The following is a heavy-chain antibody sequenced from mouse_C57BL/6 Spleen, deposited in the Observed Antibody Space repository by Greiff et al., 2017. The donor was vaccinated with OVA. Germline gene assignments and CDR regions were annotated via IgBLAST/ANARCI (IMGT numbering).Heavy chain of an antibody. J-gene: IGHJ2*01. Sequence: VQLQQSGAELVRPGASVTLSCKASGYTFTDYEMHWVKQTPVHGLEWIGAIDPETGGTAYNQKFKGKAILTADKSSSTAYMELRSLTSEDSAVYYCTRQYYDYDDWGQGTTLTVSS. CDR1: GYTFTDYE. CDR2: IDPETGGT. D-gene: IGHD2-4*01. V-gene: IGHV1-15*01. CDR3: TRQYYDYDD.